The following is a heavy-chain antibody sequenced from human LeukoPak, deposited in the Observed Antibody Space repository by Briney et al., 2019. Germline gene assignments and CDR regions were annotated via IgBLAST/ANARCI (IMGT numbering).Heavy chain of an antibody. CDR1: GFTFSSYA. CDR2: ISYDGSNK. D-gene: IGHD6-13*01. V-gene: IGHV3-30*04. J-gene: IGHJ4*02. CDR3: ARDRAAAADY. Sequence: GGSLRLSCAASGFTFSSYAMHWVRQAPGKGLEWVAVISYDGSNKYYADSVKGRFTISRDNSKNTLYLQMNSLRAEDTAVYYCARDRAAAADYWGQGTLVTVSS.